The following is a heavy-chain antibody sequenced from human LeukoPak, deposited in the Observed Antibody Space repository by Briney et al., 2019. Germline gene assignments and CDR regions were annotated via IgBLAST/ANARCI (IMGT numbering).Heavy chain of an antibody. CDR3: ATQPFPTAGCSPYEDLVV. CDR2: IYPSGSS. Sequence: ASETLSLTCNVSGASVNNYYWSWIRQSPGQGLEWIGYIYPSGSSDHSPSLKSRVAIFADTSKNHISLRLTSVAAADSAVYYCATQPFPTAGCSPYEDLVVWGQGPMLTVFS. J-gene: IGHJ3*01. V-gene: IGHV4-4*08. CDR1: GASVNNYY. D-gene: IGHD2-15*01.